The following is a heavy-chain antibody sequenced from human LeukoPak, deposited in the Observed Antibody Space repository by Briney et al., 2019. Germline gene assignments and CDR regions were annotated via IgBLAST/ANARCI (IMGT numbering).Heavy chain of an antibody. J-gene: IGHJ4*02. V-gene: IGHV3-30*18. CDR3: AKDHRIVGATEAYYFDY. CDR2: ISYDGSNK. D-gene: IGHD1-26*01. Sequence: PGGSLRLSCAASGFTFSSYGMHWVRQAPGKGPEWVAVISYDGSNKYYADSVKGRFTISRDNSKNTLYLQMNSLRAEDTAVYYCAKDHRIVGATEAYYFDYWGQGTLVTVSS. CDR1: GFTFSSYG.